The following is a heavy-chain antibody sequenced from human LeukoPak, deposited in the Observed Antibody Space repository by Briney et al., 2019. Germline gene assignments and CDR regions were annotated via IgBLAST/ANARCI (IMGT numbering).Heavy chain of an antibody. D-gene: IGHD2-2*02. J-gene: IGHJ4*02. CDR2: IYPGDSGT. Sequence: GASLQISCKGSGYRFTSYWIGWVRPLPGKGLEWMGIIYPGDSGTRYSPSFQGQVTISADKSISTAYLQWSGLKASDTAMYYCAIGGDSSTSCYRCFNYWGQGTLVTVSS. V-gene: IGHV5-51*01. CDR3: AIGGDSSTSCYRCFNY. CDR1: GYRFTSYW.